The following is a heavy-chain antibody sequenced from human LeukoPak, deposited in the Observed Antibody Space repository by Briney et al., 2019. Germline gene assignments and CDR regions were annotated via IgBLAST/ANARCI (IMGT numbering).Heavy chain of an antibody. D-gene: IGHD6-19*01. CDR1: GYTFTSYG. CDR3: ARAPGIAVAGTSWFDP. Sequence: ASVKVSCKASGYTFTSYGISWVRQAPGQGLEWMGWISAYNGNTNYAQKLQGRVTMTTDTSTSTAYMELRSLRPDDTAVYYCARAPGIAVAGTSWFDPWGQGTLVTVSS. V-gene: IGHV1-18*01. CDR2: ISAYNGNT. J-gene: IGHJ5*02.